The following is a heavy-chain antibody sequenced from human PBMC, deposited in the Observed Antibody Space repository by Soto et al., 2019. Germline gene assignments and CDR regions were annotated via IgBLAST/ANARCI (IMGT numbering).Heavy chain of an antibody. CDR3: APQSSDGYNYWERPNDSQRNKWYDL. CDR1: GGSISSSSYY. Sequence: SETLSLTCTVSGGSISSSSYYWGWIRQPPGKGLEWIGSISYSGSTYYNPSLKSRVTISVDTSKNQFSLNLSSVTAADTAVYYCAPQSSDGYNYWERPNDSQRNKWYDLWLQALLGTVSS. V-gene: IGHV4-39*01. J-gene: IGHJ5*02. CDR2: ISYSGST. D-gene: IGHD5-12*01.